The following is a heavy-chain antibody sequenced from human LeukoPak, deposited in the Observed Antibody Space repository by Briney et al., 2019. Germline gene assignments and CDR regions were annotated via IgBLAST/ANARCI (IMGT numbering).Heavy chain of an antibody. V-gene: IGHV3-7*01. CDR3: AKEVPFVLVTGVWDS. J-gene: IGHJ4*02. Sequence: PGGSLRLSCVASGFTFSSHWMGWVRQAPGKGLEWMATIKQDGSAQFSADSVKGRFTISRDNARQTLYLQMNSLRGDDTAVYYCAKEVPFVLVTGVWDSWGQGTLVTVSS. CDR1: GFTFSSHW. D-gene: IGHD3-16*01. CDR2: IKQDGSAQ.